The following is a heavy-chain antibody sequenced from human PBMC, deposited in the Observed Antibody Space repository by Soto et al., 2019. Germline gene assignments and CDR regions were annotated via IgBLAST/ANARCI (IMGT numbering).Heavy chain of an antibody. D-gene: IGHD4-17*01. J-gene: IGHJ4*02. V-gene: IGHV3-43*01. CDR2: ISWDGGST. Sequence: EVQLVESGGVVVQPGGSLRLSCAASGFTFDDYTMHWVRQAPGKGLEWVSLISWDGGSTYYADSVKGRFTISRDNSKNSLYLQMNSLRTEDTALYYCAKDVVYGDLIHYFDYWGQGTLVTVSS. CDR1: GFTFDDYT. CDR3: AKDVVYGDLIHYFDY.